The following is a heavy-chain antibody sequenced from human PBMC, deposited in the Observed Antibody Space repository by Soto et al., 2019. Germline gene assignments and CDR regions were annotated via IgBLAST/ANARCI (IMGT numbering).Heavy chain of an antibody. CDR3: ARGVGSKPFDY. Sequence: SETLSLTCTVSGGSISSYYWSWIRQPPGKGLEWIGYIYYSGSTNYNPSLKSRVTISVDTSKNQFSLKLSSVTAADTAVYYCARGVGSKPFDYWGQGTLVTVSS. CDR1: GGSISSYY. CDR2: IYYSGST. V-gene: IGHV4-59*01. J-gene: IGHJ4*02. D-gene: IGHD1-26*01.